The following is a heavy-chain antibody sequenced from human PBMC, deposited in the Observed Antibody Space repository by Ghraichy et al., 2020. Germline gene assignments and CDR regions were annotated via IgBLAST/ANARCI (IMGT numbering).Heavy chain of an antibody. CDR3: TGRDGYNPLDI. CDR2: IRSKANSYAT. CDR1: GFTFSGSA. D-gene: IGHD5-24*01. Sequence: GGSLRLSCAASGFTFSGSAMHWVRQASGKGLEWVGRIRSKANSYATAYAASVKGRFTISRDDSKNTAYLQMNSLKTEDTAVYYCTGRDGYNPLDIWGQGTMVTVSS. J-gene: IGHJ3*02. V-gene: IGHV3-73*01.